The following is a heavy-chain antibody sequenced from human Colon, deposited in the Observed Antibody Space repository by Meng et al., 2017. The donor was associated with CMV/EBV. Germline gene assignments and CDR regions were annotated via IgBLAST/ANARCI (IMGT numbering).Heavy chain of an antibody. D-gene: IGHD5/OR15-5a*01. J-gene: IGHJ4*02. CDR1: GYSFTGSY. CDR3: ARDRASLYYQFDS. Sequence: QVQLVQSGFEVNRPGASVKVSCKASGYSFTGSYLHWLRQAPGQRLEWLGRINTDDGDTKYAPKFRGRATMTRDTSITTAYMELDGLTSDDTATYYCARDRASLYYQFDSWGQGTLVTVSS. CDR2: INTDDGDT. V-gene: IGHV1-2*06.